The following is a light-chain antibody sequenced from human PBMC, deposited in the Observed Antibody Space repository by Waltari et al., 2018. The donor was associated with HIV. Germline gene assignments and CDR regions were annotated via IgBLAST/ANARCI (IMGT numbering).Light chain of an antibody. CDR3: SSYAGSNNFDVV. CDR1: SSDVGGYNY. J-gene: IGLJ2*01. Sequence: QSALTQPPSASGSPGQSVTISCTGTSSDVGGYNYVSWYQQHPGKAPKLMIYEVSKRPSGVPGRFSGSKSGTASLTVSGLQAEDEADYCCSSYAGSNNFDVVFGGGTKLTVL. V-gene: IGLV2-8*01. CDR2: EVS.